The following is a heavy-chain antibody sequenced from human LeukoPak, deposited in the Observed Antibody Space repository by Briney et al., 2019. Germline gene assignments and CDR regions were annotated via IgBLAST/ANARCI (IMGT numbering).Heavy chain of an antibody. D-gene: IGHD3-3*01. Sequence: PSETLSLTCTVSGGSISSYYWSWIRQPPGKGLEWIGYIYYSGSTNYNPSHKSRVTISVDTSKNQFSLKLSSVTAADTAVYYCARLGSTIFGVVKNWFDPWGQGTLVTVSS. CDR2: IYYSGST. J-gene: IGHJ5*02. V-gene: IGHV4-59*01. CDR3: ARLGSTIFGVVKNWFDP. CDR1: GGSISSYY.